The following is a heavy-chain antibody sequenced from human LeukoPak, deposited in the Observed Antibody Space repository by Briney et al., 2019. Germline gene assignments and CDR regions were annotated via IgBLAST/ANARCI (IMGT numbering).Heavy chain of an antibody. CDR1: GGSISSYY. D-gene: IGHD3-3*01. CDR3: ARSPALLNYDFWSGYYTNYFDY. CDR2: IYYSGST. V-gene: IGHV4-59*08. Sequence: PSETLSLTCTVSGGSISSYYWSWIRQPPGKGLEWIGYIYYSGSTNYNPSLKSRVTISVDTSKNQFSLKLSSVTAADTAVYYCARSPALLNYDFWSGYYTNYFDYWGQGTLVTVSS. J-gene: IGHJ4*02.